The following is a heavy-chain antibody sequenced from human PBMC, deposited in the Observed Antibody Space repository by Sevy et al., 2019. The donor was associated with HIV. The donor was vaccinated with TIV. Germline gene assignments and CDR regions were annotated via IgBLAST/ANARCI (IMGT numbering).Heavy chain of an antibody. V-gene: IGHV3-30-3*01. CDR1: GFTFSSYA. CDR2: ISYDGSNK. CDR3: ARDLAAGTQD. Sequence: GGSLRLSCAASGFTFSSYAMHWVRQAPGKGLEWVAVISYDGSNKYYADSVKGRFTISRDNSKNTLYLQMNSLRAEDTAVYYCARDLAAGTQDWGQRTLVTVSS. D-gene: IGHD6-13*01. J-gene: IGHJ4*02.